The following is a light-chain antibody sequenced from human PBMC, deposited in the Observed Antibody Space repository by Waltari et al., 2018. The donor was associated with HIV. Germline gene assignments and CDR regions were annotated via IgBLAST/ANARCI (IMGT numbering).Light chain of an antibody. Sequence: QSALTQPPSESGSPGQSVTISCTGTSSDVGGSNYVSWYQQHPGKAPKLMIYEVSKRPSGVPDRFSGSKSGNTASLTVSGLQAEDEADYYCSSYAGSNNTLYVFGTGTKVTVL. CDR2: EVS. J-gene: IGLJ1*01. V-gene: IGLV2-8*01. CDR1: SSDVGGSNY. CDR3: SSYAGSNNTLYV.